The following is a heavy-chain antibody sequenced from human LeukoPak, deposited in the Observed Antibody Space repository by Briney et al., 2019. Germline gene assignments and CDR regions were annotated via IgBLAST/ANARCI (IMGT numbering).Heavy chain of an antibody. V-gene: IGHV4-59*01. CDR1: GGSISSYS. J-gene: IGHJ5*02. CDR2: IYYSGST. CDR3: ARGRKRFDP. Sequence: SETLSLTCTVSGGSISSYSWSRIRQPPGKGLEWIGYIYYSGSTTYSPSLKSRVTISVDTSKNQFSLKLNSVTAADTAVYYCARGRKRFDPWGQGTLVTVSS.